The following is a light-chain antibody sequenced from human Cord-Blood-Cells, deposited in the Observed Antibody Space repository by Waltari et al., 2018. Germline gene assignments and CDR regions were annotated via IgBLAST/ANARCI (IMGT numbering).Light chain of an antibody. V-gene: IGLV2-8*01. CDR3: SSYAGSNNYV. CDR2: EVS. Sequence: QSALTQPPSASGSPGQSPTISCTGTTSDVGGYTYVSWYQQHPGNAPKLMIYEVSKRPSGVPDRFSGSKSGNTASLTVSGLQAEDEADYYCSSYAGSNNYVFGTGTKVTVL. CDR1: TSDVGGYTY. J-gene: IGLJ1*01.